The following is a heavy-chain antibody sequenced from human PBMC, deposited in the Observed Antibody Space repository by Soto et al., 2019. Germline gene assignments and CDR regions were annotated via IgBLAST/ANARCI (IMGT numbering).Heavy chain of an antibody. CDR3: ARGPDRVTTDYYGMDV. CDR1: GFTFSSYG. D-gene: IGHD4-17*01. V-gene: IGHV3-33*01. J-gene: IGHJ6*02. CDR2: IWYDGSNK. Sequence: GSLRLSCAASGFTFSSYGMHWVRQAPGKGLEWVAVIWYDGSNKYYADSVKGRFTISRDNSKNTLYLQMNSLRAEDTAVYYCARGPDRVTTDYYGMDVWGQGTTVTVSS.